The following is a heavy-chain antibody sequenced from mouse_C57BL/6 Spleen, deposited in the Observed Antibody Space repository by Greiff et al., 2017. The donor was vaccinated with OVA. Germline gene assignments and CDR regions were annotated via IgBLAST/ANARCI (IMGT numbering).Heavy chain of an antibody. CDR2: IYPGDGDT. Sequence: QVQLKESGPELVKPGASVKISCKASGYAFSSSWMNWVKQRPGKGLEWIGRIYPGDGDTNYNGKFKGKATLTAYKSSSTAYMHLSSLTSEDSAVYFCARSGDGYPLYAMDYWGQGTSVTVSS. CDR1: GYAFSSSW. V-gene: IGHV1-82*01. J-gene: IGHJ4*01. CDR3: ARSGDGYPLYAMDY. D-gene: IGHD2-3*01.